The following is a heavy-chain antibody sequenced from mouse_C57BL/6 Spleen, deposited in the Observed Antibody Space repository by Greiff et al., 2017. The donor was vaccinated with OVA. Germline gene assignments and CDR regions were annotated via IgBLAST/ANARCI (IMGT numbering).Heavy chain of an antibody. D-gene: IGHD2-4*01. Sequence: QVQLQQSGAELVMPGASVKLSCKASGYTFTSYWMHWVKQRPGQGLEWIGEIDPSDSYTNYNQKFKGKSTLTVDKSSSTAYMQLSSLTSEDSAVYYCARRDYDADYFDYWGQGTTLTVSS. CDR2: IDPSDSYT. V-gene: IGHV1-69*01. CDR3: ARRDYDADYFDY. J-gene: IGHJ2*01. CDR1: GYTFTSYW.